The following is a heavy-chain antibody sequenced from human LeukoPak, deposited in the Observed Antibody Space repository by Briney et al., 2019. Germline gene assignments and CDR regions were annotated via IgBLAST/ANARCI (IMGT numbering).Heavy chain of an antibody. CDR2: IIPILGIA. CDR3: ARDRCRYYYDSSGYHSLLLDYGMDV. V-gene: IGHV1-69*04. CDR1: GGTFSSYA. D-gene: IGHD3-22*01. J-gene: IGHJ6*02. Sequence: SVKVSCKASGGTFSSYAISWVRQAPGQGLEWMGRIIPILGIANYAQKFQGRVTITADKSTSTAYMELSSLRSEDTAVYYCARDRCRYYYDSSGYHSLLLDYGMDVWGQGTTVTVSS.